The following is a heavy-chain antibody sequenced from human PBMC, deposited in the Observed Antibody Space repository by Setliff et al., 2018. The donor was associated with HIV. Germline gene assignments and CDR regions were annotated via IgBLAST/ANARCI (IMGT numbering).Heavy chain of an antibody. CDR1: GGSIRSFF. Sequence: KPSETLSLTCTVSGGSIRSFFWSWIRQPPGKGLEWIGHIYTSGGTNYNPSLKSRVTMSVDTSKNQFSLNLSSVTAADTAVYYCALDPGYRRDYWGQGTLVTVSS. V-gene: IGHV4-4*08. CDR2: IYTSGGT. J-gene: IGHJ4*02. D-gene: IGHD5-12*01. CDR3: ALDPGYRRDY.